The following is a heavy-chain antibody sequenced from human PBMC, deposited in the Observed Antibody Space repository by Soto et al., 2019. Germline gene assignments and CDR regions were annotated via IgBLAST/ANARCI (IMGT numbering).Heavy chain of an antibody. CDR2: IGTAGDT. CDR1: GFTFSSYD. J-gene: IGHJ6*02. V-gene: IGHV3-13*01. CDR3: ARAPPRGRFLEWLAHTNYYYYGMDV. Sequence: GGSLRLSCAASGFTFSSYDMHWVRQATGKGLEWVSAIGTAGDTYYPGSVKGRFTISRENAKNSLYLQMNSLRAEDTAVYYCARAPPRGRFLEWLAHTNYYYYGMDVWGQGTTVTVSS. D-gene: IGHD3-3*01.